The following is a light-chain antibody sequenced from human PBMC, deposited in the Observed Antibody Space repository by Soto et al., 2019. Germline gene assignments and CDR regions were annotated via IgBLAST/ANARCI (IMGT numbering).Light chain of an antibody. J-gene: IGLJ3*02. CDR2: KDN. V-gene: IGLV6-57*03. CDR3: QSYDSSSNWV. CDR1: SSSIASNY. Sequence: NFMLTQPHSVSESPGKTVTISCTRSSSSIASNYVQWYQQRPGSAPTTVIYKDNQRPSGVPARFSGSIDSSSNSASLTISGLKTEDEADYYCQSYDSSSNWVFGGGTKLTVL.